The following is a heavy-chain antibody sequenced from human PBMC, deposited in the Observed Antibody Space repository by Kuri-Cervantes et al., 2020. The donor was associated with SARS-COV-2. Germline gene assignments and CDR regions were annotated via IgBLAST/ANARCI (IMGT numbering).Heavy chain of an antibody. CDR1: GFTFSSYG. Sequence: GESLKISCAASGFTFSSYGMHWVRQAPGKGLEWVAVISYDTRNKYYADSVKGRFTISRDNSKNTLYLQVNSLRAEDTAVYYCARDYYDFWSGYYVPYYYYYYGMDVWGQGTTVTVSS. D-gene: IGHD3-3*01. J-gene: IGHJ6*02. CDR2: ISYDTRNK. V-gene: IGHV3-30*03. CDR3: ARDYYDFWSGYYVPYYYYYYGMDV.